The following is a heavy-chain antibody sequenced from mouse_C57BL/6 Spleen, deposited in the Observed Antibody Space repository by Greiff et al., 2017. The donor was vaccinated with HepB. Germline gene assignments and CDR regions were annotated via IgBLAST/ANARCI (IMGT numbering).Heavy chain of an antibody. D-gene: IGHD2-3*01. Sequence: LVESGAELVRPGASVTLSCKASGYTFTDYEMHWVKQTPVHGLEWIGAIDPETGGTAYNQKFKGKAILTADKSSSTAYMELRSLTSEDSAVYYCTRGGIYDGYYNAMDYWGQGTSVTVSS. CDR1: GYTFTDYE. CDR2: IDPETGGT. V-gene: IGHV1-15*01. J-gene: IGHJ4*01. CDR3: TRGGIYDGYYNAMDY.